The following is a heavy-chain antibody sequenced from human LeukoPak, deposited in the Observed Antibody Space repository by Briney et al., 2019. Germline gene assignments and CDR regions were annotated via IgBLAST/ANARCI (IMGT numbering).Heavy chain of an antibody. CDR2: IMPIFGTA. J-gene: IGHJ4*02. CDR3: ASGRTDIVVVPATLRNYYFDY. D-gene: IGHD2-2*01. CDR1: GGTFSRYD. V-gene: IGHV1-69*06. Sequence: SVQVSCKASGGTFSRYDISWVRQARGQGLAWMGWIMPIFGTANYAQKFQGRVTITADKSTSTAYMELSSLRSEDTAVYYCASGRTDIVVVPATLRNYYFDYWGQGTLVTVSS.